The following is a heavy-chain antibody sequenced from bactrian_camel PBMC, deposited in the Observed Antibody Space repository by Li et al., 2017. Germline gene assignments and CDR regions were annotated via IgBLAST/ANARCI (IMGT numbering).Heavy chain of an antibody. V-gene: IGHV3S53*01. J-gene: IGHJ4*01. Sequence: QLVESGGGSEQSRGSLTLSCEASGTINNNLCMGWFREAPGKVREGVATIRAGVSPYVVDSVKGRFTISQDSAKNTVLLQMNNLKPEDTAKYYCAARWEYGTPRRLGPGDPGHRL. CDR1: GTINNNLC. D-gene: IGHD6*01. CDR3: AARWEYGTPRR. CDR2: IRAGVSP.